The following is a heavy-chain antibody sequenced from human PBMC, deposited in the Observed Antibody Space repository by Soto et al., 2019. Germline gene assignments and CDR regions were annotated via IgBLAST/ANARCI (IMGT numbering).Heavy chain of an antibody. D-gene: IGHD2-15*01. Sequence: QIQLVQSGGGVVQPGGSLRLSCTASGFSFNKFGMHWVRQTPGKGLEWVASLSYDGNHDFYADSVTGRLIISRDNSKNKLYLQVNTLTVDDTAVYYCVKERADFVTVPHATSGMDVSGPGTTVTVSS. CDR1: GFSFNKFG. CDR2: LSYDGNHD. CDR3: VKERADFVTVPHATSGMDV. J-gene: IGHJ6*02. V-gene: IGHV3-30*18.